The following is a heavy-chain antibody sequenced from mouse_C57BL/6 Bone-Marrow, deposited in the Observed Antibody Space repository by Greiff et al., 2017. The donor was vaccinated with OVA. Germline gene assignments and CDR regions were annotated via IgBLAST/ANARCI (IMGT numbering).Heavy chain of an antibody. D-gene: IGHD2-2*01. Sequence: QVQLQQSGAELVRPGPSVKVSCKASGYAFTNYLIEWVKQRPGQGLEWIGVINPGSGGTNYNEKFKGKATLTADKSSSTAYMQLSSLTSEDSAVYFCARLVRRAMDYWGQGTSVTVSS. J-gene: IGHJ4*01. CDR3: ARLVRRAMDY. CDR1: GYAFTNYL. V-gene: IGHV1-54*01. CDR2: INPGSGGT.